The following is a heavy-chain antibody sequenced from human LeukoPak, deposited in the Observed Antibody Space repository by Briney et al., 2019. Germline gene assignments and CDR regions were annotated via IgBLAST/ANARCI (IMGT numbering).Heavy chain of an antibody. CDR3: ARVLGKYQLLSEYFPP. CDR1: GYTFASYG. D-gene: IGHD2-2*01. CDR2: ISAYNGNT. Sequence: ASVKVSCKASGYTFASYGISWVRQAPGQGLEWMGWISAYNGNTNYAQKLQGRVTMTTDTSTSTAYMELRSLRSDDTAVYYCARVLGKYQLLSEYFPPWGQGNLVTVSS. J-gene: IGHJ1*01. V-gene: IGHV1-18*01.